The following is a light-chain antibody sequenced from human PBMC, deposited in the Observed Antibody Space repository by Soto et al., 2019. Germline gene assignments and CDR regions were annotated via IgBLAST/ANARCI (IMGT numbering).Light chain of an antibody. CDR3: QQYNSYSPYT. CDR1: PSISSW. Sequence: DIQMTQSPSTLSASVGDRVTITCRASPSISSWLAWYQQKPGKAPKLLIYKASSLESGVPSRFSGCESGTEFTLTISSLQSDYFATYYYQQYNSYSPYTFGQGTKLEIK. J-gene: IGKJ2*01. CDR2: KAS. V-gene: IGKV1-5*03.